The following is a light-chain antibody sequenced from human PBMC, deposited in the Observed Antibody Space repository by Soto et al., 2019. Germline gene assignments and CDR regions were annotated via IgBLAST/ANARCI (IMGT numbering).Light chain of an antibody. J-gene: IGKJ1*01. V-gene: IGKV1-39*01. Sequence: DIQMTRFPPSWLASEGEGATSICGEGKAIGANLNGNQRKPGKAPRLLIFAASSLQSGVPSRFSGSGSGTDFTLTISSLQPEDFATYYCQQSYSTPWTFGQGTKVEIK. CDR1: KAIGAN. CDR3: QQSYSTPWT. CDR2: AAS.